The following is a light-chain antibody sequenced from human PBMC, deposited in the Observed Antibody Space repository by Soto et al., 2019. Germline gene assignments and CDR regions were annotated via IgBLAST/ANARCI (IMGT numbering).Light chain of an antibody. Sequence: EIVLTQSPGTLSLSPVQTATLSCRASQSVSSIYLAWYQQKPGQAPRLLIYGASSRATGIPDRFSGSGSGTDFTLTISRLEPEDFAVYYCQQYGSSRFGQGTRLEIK. CDR3: QQYGSSR. J-gene: IGKJ5*01. CDR1: QSVSSIY. CDR2: GAS. V-gene: IGKV3-20*01.